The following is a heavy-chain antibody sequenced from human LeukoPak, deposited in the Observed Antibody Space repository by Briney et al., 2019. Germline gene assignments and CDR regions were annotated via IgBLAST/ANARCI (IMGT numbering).Heavy chain of an antibody. CDR1: GYTFSSHA. Sequence: ASVKVSCKAFGYTFSSHAMNWVRQAPGQGLELMGWINTNTGIPTYAQGFAGRFVFSLDTSVTTAYLQITSIKAEDTAVYYCARDLVSAGFDIWGQGTMVTVSS. J-gene: IGHJ3*02. CDR2: INTNTGIP. CDR3: ARDLVSAGFDI. D-gene: IGHD6-6*01. V-gene: IGHV7-4-1*02.